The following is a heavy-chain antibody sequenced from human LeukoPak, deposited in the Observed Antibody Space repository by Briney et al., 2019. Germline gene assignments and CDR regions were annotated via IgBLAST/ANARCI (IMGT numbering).Heavy chain of an antibody. Sequence: ASETLSLTCTVSGDSVSSGSYYWSWIRQPPGKGLEWIGYIYYRGSTDYNSSLKSRVSIPADTSKNQFFLKLNSVTAADTAVYYCARDQYMGYWGQGILVTVSS. J-gene: IGHJ4*02. D-gene: IGHD1-1*01. CDR3: ARDQYMGY. CDR1: GDSVSSGSYY. CDR2: IYYRGST. V-gene: IGHV4-61*01.